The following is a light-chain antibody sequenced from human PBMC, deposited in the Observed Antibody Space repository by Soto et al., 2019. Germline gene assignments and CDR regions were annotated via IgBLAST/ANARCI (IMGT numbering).Light chain of an antibody. Sequence: DIVMTQSPDSLAVSLGERATINCKSSQSVLYSSNNKNYLGWYQQKVGQPPKLLIYWASTRESGVPDRFSGGGSGTDFTLTISSLQDEDVAVYYCQQYYSKPLTFGGGTKVEIK. J-gene: IGKJ4*01. V-gene: IGKV4-1*01. CDR3: QQYYSKPLT. CDR2: WAS. CDR1: QSVLYSSNNKNY.